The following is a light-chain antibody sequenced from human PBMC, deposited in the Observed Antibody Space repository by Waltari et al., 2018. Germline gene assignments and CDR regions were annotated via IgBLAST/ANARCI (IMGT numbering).Light chain of an antibody. CDR3: QVWDSSSDHVV. CDR1: NIGSKS. J-gene: IGLJ2*01. Sequence: SYVLTQPPSVSVAPGKTARITCGGNNIGSKSVHWYQQKPGQAPVLVVYDDSDRPTGNPGRFSGSNSGNTATLTSSRVEAGDEADYYCQVWDSSSDHVVFGGGTKLTVL. V-gene: IGLV3-21*03. CDR2: DDS.